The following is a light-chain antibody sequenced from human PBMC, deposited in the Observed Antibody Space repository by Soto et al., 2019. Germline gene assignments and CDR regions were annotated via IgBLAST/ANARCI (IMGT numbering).Light chain of an antibody. CDR2: DVS. J-gene: IGKJ1*01. V-gene: IGKV3-15*01. Sequence: IVMTQSPVTLSVSPGERATLSCRASQRVSSNVAWYQQKRGQAPRLLMYDVSTRATGVPARFSGSGSGTEFTPTISSLQSEDFALYYCQQYDHWPPATFGQGTKVDIK. CDR3: QQYDHWPPAT. CDR1: QRVSSN.